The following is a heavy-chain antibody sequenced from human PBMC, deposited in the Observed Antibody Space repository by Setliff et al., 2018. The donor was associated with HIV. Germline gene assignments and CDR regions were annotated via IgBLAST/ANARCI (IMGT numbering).Heavy chain of an antibody. CDR2: VYTSGST. V-gene: IGHV4-4*07. D-gene: IGHD3-9*01. CDR3: ARVFPPIRGAPFGTPPGAFDI. CDR1: GGSVSTYY. J-gene: IGHJ4*02. Sequence: SETLSLTCSVSGGSVSTYYWSWIRQPAGKRLEWIGRVYTSGSTIYNPSLRSRVTMSVDTSKSQFSLKLNSVAAADTAVYYCARVFPPIRGAPFGTPPGAFDIWGPGTLVTVSS.